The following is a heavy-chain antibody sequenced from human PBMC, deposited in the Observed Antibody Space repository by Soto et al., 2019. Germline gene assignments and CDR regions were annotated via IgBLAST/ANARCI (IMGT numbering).Heavy chain of an antibody. J-gene: IGHJ6*02. D-gene: IGHD2-15*01. Sequence: TSETLSLTYAVYGGYFSDYYWSWIRQPPGKGLEWIGEINHSGSTDYNPALKSRVTISVDTSKNQFSLKLSSVTAADTAVYYCARGPKTSVVVGAATGSIYYYYGMDVCGQGTTVT. CDR3: ARGPKTSVVVGAATGSIYYYYGMDV. CDR1: GGYFSDYY. V-gene: IGHV4-34*01. CDR2: INHSGST.